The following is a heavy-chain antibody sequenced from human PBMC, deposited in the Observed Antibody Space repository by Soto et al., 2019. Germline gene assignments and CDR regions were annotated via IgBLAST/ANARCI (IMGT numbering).Heavy chain of an antibody. CDR2: INHSGST. V-gene: IGHV4-34*01. J-gene: IGHJ4*02. CDR3: ARVRRGLLPLKSYYFDY. Sequence: PSETLSLTCAVYGGSFSGYYWSWIRQPPGKGLEWIGEINHSGSTNYNPSLKSRVTISVDTSKNQFSLKLSSVTAADTAVYYCARVRRGLLPLKSYYFDYWGQGTLVTVSS. D-gene: IGHD3-10*01. CDR1: GGSFSGYY.